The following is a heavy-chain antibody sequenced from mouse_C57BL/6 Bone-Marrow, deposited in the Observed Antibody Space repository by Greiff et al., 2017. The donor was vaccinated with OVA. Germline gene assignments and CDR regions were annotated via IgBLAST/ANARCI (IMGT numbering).Heavy chain of an antibody. CDR2: IYPRDGST. J-gene: IGHJ3*01. V-gene: IGHV1-85*01. D-gene: IGHD2-1*01. CDR3: ARSINGNYPLAY. CDR1: GYTFTSYD. Sequence: QVQLQQSGPELVKPGASVKLSCKASGYTFTSYDMNWVKQRPGQGLEWIGGIYPRDGSTSYNQKFNGKATLTVDTSSSTAYMELRSLTSEDSAVYICARSINGNYPLAYWGKGTLVTVSA.